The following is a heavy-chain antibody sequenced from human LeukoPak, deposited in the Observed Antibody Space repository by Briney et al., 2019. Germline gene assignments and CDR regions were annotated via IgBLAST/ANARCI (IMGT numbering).Heavy chain of an antibody. Sequence: GGSLRLSCAASGFTFSSYGMHWVRQAPGKGLEWVAFIRYDGSNKYYADSVKGRFTISRDNSKNTLYLQMNSLRAEDTAVYYCAKDPRYYDILTGSGYFDYWGQGTLVTVSS. V-gene: IGHV3-30*02. CDR2: IRYDGSNK. CDR1: GFTFSSYG. CDR3: AKDPRYYDILTGSGYFDY. D-gene: IGHD3-9*01. J-gene: IGHJ4*02.